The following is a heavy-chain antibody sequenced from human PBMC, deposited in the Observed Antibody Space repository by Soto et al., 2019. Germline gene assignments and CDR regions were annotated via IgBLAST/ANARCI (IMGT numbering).Heavy chain of an antibody. V-gene: IGHV4-31*03. J-gene: IGHJ4*02. CDR3: ARGVGGYSGYDFSYFDY. Sequence: QVQLQESGPGLVKPSQTLSLTCTVSGGSISSGGYYWSWIRQHPGKGLECIGYIYYSGSTYYNPSLKSRVTISVDTSKNQFSLKLSSVTAADTAVYYCARGVGGYSGYDFSYFDYWGQGTLVTVSS. CDR1: GGSISSGGYY. D-gene: IGHD5-12*01. CDR2: IYYSGST.